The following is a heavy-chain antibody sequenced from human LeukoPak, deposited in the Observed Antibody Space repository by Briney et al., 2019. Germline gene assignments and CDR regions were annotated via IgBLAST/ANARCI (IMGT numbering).Heavy chain of an antibody. J-gene: IGHJ3*02. Sequence: ASVKVSCKASGYTFTSYGISWARQAPGQGLEWMGWISAYNGNTNYAQKLQGRVTMTTDTSTSTAYMELRSLRSDDTAVYYCANLFVGDYGVDDGDAFDIWGQGTMVTVSS. D-gene: IGHD4-17*01. CDR3: ANLFVGDYGVDDGDAFDI. CDR2: ISAYNGNT. V-gene: IGHV1-18*01. CDR1: GYTFTSYG.